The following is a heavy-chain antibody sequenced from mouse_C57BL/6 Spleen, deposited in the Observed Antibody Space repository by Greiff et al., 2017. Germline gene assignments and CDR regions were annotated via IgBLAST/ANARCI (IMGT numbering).Heavy chain of an antibody. CDR3: ARYELPSYAMDY. D-gene: IGHD2-12*01. CDR2: IRNKANGYTT. CDR1: GFTFTDYY. J-gene: IGHJ4*01. Sequence: EVKVVESGGGLVQPGGSLSLSCAASGFTFTDYYMSWVRQPPGKALEWLGFIRNKANGYTTEYSASVKGRFTISRDNSQSILYLQMNALRAEDSATYYCARYELPSYAMDYWGQGTSVTVSS. V-gene: IGHV7-3*01.